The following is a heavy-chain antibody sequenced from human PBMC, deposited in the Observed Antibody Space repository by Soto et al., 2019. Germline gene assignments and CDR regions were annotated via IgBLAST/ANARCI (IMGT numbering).Heavy chain of an antibody. CDR1: GFTFSSYG. CDR3: ARDRYSSGWYDLDY. J-gene: IGHJ4*02. D-gene: IGHD6-19*01. Sequence: QVQLVESGGGVVQPGRSLRLSCAASGFTFSSYGMHWVRQAPGKGLEWVAVIWYDGSNKYYADSVKGRFTISRDNSKNTLYLQMNSLRVDDTAGYYCARDRYSSGWYDLDYWGQGTLVTVSS. V-gene: IGHV3-33*01. CDR2: IWYDGSNK.